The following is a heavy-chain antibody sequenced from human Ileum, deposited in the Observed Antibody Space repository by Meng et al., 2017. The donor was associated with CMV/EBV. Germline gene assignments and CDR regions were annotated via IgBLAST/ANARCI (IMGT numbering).Heavy chain of an antibody. D-gene: IGHD3-22*01. V-gene: IGHV4-4*07. CDR2: FYSSDTY. Sequence: HVQLPDSGPGLVKPSATLYLPCTGPGGSVINYYWSWIRQSAGKGLEWIGRFYSSDTYNYHPSLDSRVTMSLDTSKNQFSLNLRSVTAADTAIYYCARDDSSGSYYVGVPDCWGQGTLVTVSS. CDR1: GGSVINYY. CDR3: ARDDSSGSYYVGVPDC. J-gene: IGHJ4*02.